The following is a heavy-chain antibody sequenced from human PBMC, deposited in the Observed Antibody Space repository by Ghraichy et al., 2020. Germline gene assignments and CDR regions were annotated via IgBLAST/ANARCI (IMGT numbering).Heavy chain of an antibody. Sequence: GGSLRLSCVAAGFTFSSHGMHWVRQAPGKGLVWVSHIDNDGRNTNHVDSVKGRFSISRDNAKNTLYLQMNSLRAEDTAVYYCARSTGYGYDYWGQGSLVTVSS. V-gene: IGHV3-74*01. J-gene: IGHJ4*02. CDR3: ARSTGYGYDY. CDR1: GFTFSSHG. D-gene: IGHD5-18*01. CDR2: IDNDGRNT.